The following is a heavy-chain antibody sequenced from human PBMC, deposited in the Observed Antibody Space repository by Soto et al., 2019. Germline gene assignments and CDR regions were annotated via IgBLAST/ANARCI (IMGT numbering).Heavy chain of an antibody. CDR3: ARDRLIAVTGLLHY. D-gene: IGHD6-19*01. J-gene: IGHJ4*02. CDR2: ISAYNGKT. V-gene: IGHV1-18*01. CDR1: GYPFTIYG. Sequence: QVQLVQSGAEVKKPGASVKVSCKTSGYPFTIYGINWVRQAPGQGPEWMGWISAYNGKTSYTQKFQGRVTMTTDTSTSTAYMKLRSLRSDDTAVYYCARDRLIAVTGLLHYWGQGTLVTVSS.